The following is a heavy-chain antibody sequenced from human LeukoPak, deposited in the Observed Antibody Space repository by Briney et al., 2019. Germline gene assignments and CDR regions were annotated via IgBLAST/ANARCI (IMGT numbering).Heavy chain of an antibody. CDR2: MNPNSGNT. CDR1: GYSFTSYD. CDR3: ARGQMGRGAARRVDY. V-gene: IGHV1-8*01. Sequence: ASVKVSCKASGYSFTSYDINWVRQATGQGLEWMGWMNPNSGNTGYAQKFQGRVTMTRNTSISTAYMELSSLRSEDTAVYYCARGQMGRGAARRVDYWGQGTLVTVSS. J-gene: IGHJ4*02. D-gene: IGHD6-6*01.